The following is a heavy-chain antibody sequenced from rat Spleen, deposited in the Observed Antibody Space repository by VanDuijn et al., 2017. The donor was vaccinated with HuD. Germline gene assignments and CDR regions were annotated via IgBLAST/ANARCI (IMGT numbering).Heavy chain of an antibody. CDR3: ARYRDSYGHVGIFDT. J-gene: IGHJ2*01. V-gene: IGHV3-3*01. Sequence: EVQLQESGPGLVKPSQSLSLTCSVTGYSITSGYGWNWIRKFPGNKLEWMGYINSAGSTNYNPPLKSQISITRDTSKNQFFLQLNSVTTEDTATYYCARYRDSYGHVGIFDTWGQGVMVTVSS. CDR1: GYSITSGYG. D-gene: IGHD1-12*01. CDR2: INSAGST.